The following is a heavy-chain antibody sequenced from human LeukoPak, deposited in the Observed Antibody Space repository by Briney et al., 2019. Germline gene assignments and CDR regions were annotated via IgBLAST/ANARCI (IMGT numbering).Heavy chain of an antibody. J-gene: IGHJ4*02. CDR3: ARFISAGVYYFDY. V-gene: IGHV4-34*01. CDR2: IYHSGNT. CDR1: GGSFSGYY. D-gene: IGHD2-15*01. Sequence: GSLSLTCAVYGGSFSGYYWGWIRQPPGKGLEWIGNIYHSGNTYYNPSLKSRVTISVDTSKNQFSLKLSSVTAADTAVYYCARFISAGVYYFDYWGQGTLVTVSS.